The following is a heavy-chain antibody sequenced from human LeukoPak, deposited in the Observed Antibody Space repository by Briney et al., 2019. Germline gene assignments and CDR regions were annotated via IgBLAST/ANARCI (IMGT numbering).Heavy chain of an antibody. CDR1: GLTFSNYA. Sequence: GGSLRLSCGVSGLTFSNYAMHWVRQAPGKGLEWVAVISYDGNYKYYADFVKGRFTISRDNSKNTLYLQMNSLRAEDTAVFYCAKACQYYDSSGYSAFCGFDYWGQGTLVTVSS. D-gene: IGHD3-22*01. V-gene: IGHV3-30*04. CDR2: ISYDGNYK. CDR3: AKACQYYDSSGYSAFCGFDY. J-gene: IGHJ4*02.